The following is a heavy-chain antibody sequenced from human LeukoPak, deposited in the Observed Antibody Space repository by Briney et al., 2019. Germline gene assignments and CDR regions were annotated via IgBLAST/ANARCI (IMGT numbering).Heavy chain of an antibody. J-gene: IGHJ4*02. Sequence: GGSLRLSCAASGFTFSSYGMHWVRQAPGKGLEWVAVISYDGSNKYYADSVKGRFTISRDNSKNTLYLQMNSLRAEDTAVYYCAKDRVRDYGDEYYFDYWGQGTLVTVSS. CDR2: ISYDGSNK. CDR3: AKDRVRDYGDEYYFDY. D-gene: IGHD4-17*01. V-gene: IGHV3-30*18. CDR1: GFTFSSYG.